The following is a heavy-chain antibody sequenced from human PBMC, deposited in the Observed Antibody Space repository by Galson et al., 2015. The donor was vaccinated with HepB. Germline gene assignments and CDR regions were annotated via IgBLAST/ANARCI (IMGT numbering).Heavy chain of an antibody. D-gene: IGHD1-20*01. J-gene: IGHJ6*03. CDR1: GFTFSSYA. V-gene: IGHV3-30*04. Sequence: SLRLSCAASGFTFSSYAMHWVRQAPGKGLEWVAVISYDGSNKYYADSVKGRFTISRDNSKNTLYLQMNSLRAEDTAVYYCAKDARRNWNYYYYYYMDVWGKGTTVTVSS. CDR3: AKDARRNWNYYYYYYMDV. CDR2: ISYDGSNK.